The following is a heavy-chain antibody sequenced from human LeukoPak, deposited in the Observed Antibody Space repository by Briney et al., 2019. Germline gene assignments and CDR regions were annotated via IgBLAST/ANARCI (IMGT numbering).Heavy chain of an antibody. CDR1: GFTFSSYA. CDR3: AKVVLMIRGVTSYFDY. Sequence: GSLRLSCAASGFTFSSYAMSWVRQAPGKGLEWVSAISGSGGSTYYADSVKGRFTISRDNSKNTLYLQMNSLRAEDTAVYYCAKVVLMIRGVTSYFDYWGQGTLVTVSS. V-gene: IGHV3-23*01. D-gene: IGHD3-10*01. CDR2: ISGSGGST. J-gene: IGHJ4*02.